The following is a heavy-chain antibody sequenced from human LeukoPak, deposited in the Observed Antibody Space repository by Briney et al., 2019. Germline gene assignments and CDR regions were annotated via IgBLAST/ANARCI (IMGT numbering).Heavy chain of an antibody. CDR3: ARDRHSTSWLVEY. CDR1: GFTFSCYA. Sequence: GGSLRLSCAASGFTFSCYAMTWVRQAPGKGLEWVSLISGSGGSTYYADSVKGRFTISRDNSKNTLYLQMNSLRVEDTAVYYCARDRHSTSWLVEYWGQGTLVTVSS. V-gene: IGHV3-23*01. CDR2: ISGSGGST. D-gene: IGHD6-13*01. J-gene: IGHJ4*02.